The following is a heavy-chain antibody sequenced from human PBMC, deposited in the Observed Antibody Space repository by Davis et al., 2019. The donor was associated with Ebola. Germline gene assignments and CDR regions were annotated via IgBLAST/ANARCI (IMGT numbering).Heavy chain of an antibody. Sequence: GESLKISCAASGFTFSSYSMNWVRQAPGKGLEWVSSISSSSSYIYYADSVKGRFTISRDNAKNSLYLQMNSLRAEDTAVYYCARALGAGKIYYYYGMDVWGQGTTVTVSS. CDR1: GFTFSSYS. J-gene: IGHJ6*02. CDR2: ISSSSSYI. D-gene: IGHD6-13*01. V-gene: IGHV3-21*01. CDR3: ARALGAGKIYYYYGMDV.